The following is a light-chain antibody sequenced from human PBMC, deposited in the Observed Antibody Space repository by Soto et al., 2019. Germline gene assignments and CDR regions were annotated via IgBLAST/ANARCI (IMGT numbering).Light chain of an antibody. Sequence: QSALTQPASVSGSPGQSITISCTGTSSDVGGYNFVSWYQQYPGRAPKLMIYEVSRRPLGVSDRFSGSKSGNTASLTISGLQAEDEADYYCCSYRGLESRIFGTGTKLTVL. V-gene: IGLV2-14*01. J-gene: IGLJ1*01. CDR3: CSYRGLESRI. CDR2: EVS. CDR1: SSDVGGYNF.